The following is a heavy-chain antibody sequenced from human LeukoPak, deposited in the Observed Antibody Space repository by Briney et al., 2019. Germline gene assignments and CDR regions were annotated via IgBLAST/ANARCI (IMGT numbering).Heavy chain of an antibody. CDR3: ARGLGYSSSSDY. J-gene: IGHJ4*02. Sequence: SETLSLTCAVYGGSFSGYYWSWIRQPPGKGLEWIGEINHSGSTNYNPSLKSRVTISVDTSKNQFSLKLSSETAADTAVYYCARGLGYSSSSDYWGQGTLVTVSS. D-gene: IGHD6-6*01. CDR2: INHSGST. CDR1: GGSFSGYY. V-gene: IGHV4-34*01.